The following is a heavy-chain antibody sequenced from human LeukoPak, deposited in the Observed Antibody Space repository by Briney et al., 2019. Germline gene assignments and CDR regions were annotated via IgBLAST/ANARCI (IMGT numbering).Heavy chain of an antibody. D-gene: IGHD2-2*01. CDR2: INPSGGST. J-gene: IGHJ5*02. V-gene: IGHV1-46*01. Sequence: AASVKVSCKASGYTFTSYYMHWVRQAPGQGLEWMGIINPSGGSTSYAQKFQGRVTMTRDTSTSTVYMELSSLRSEDTAVYYCARGGVVVVPAAIKTTNWFDPWGQGTLVTVSS. CDR3: ARGGVVVVPAAIKTTNWFDP. CDR1: GYTFTSYY.